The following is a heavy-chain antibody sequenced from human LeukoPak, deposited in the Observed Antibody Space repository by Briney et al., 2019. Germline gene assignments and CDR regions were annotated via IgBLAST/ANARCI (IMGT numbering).Heavy chain of an antibody. J-gene: IGHJ6*03. CDR1: GFTFSSYW. V-gene: IGHV3-7*01. D-gene: IGHD5-18*01. Sequence: GGSLRLSCAASGFTFSSYWMSWVRQAPGKGLEWVANIRQDGSEKYYVDSVKGRFTISRDNAKNSLYLQMNSLRAEDTAVYYCARETAMVLYYYYYCYMDVWGKGTTVTVSS. CDR2: IRQDGSEK. CDR3: ARETAMVLYYYYYCYMDV.